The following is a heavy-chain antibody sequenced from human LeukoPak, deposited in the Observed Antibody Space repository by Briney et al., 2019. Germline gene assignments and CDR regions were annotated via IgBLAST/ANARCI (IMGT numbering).Heavy chain of an antibody. D-gene: IGHD4-17*01. V-gene: IGHV3-23*01. CDR1: GFTFRNYA. Sequence: GGSLKLSCAASGFTFRNYAMGWVRQAPGKGLECVSAISDDSSKTSYADSVKGRFTISRDYSKNTLYLQMNSPRAEDTAVYYCAKEGPDYGDYRSGDYFDFWGQGTLVTVSS. CDR2: ISDDSSKT. CDR3: AKEGPDYGDYRSGDYFDF. J-gene: IGHJ4*02.